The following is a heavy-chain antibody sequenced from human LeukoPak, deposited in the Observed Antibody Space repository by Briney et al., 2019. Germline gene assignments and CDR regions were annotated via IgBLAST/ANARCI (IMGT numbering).Heavy chain of an antibody. D-gene: IGHD6-6*01. J-gene: IGHJ1*01. CDR2: IRHDETNQ. V-gene: IGHV3-30*02. CDR1: GFTLRSFA. Sequence: GGSLRLSCVVSGFTLRSFAIHWVRQAPGKGLEWVALIRHDETNQYYADSVQGRFTISRDTSRNTVYLQMNNLRVEDTAVYYCAKEYTPSSPLGEFASWGQGTLVTVYS. CDR3: AKEYTPSSPLGEFAS.